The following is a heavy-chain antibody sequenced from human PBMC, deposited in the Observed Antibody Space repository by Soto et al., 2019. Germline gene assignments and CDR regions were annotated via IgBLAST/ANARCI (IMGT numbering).Heavy chain of an antibody. D-gene: IGHD6-19*01. CDR3: AKQWRDNWFAP. CDR1: GGSISSGARY. CDR2: IYYSGST. V-gene: IGHV4-61*08. Sequence: SETLSLTCTVSGGSISSGARYWSWIRQPPGKGLEWIGYIYYSGSTNYNPSLKSRVTISVDTSKNQFSPKLSSVTAADTAVYYWAKQWRDNWFAPWGQGTLVTVSS. J-gene: IGHJ5*02.